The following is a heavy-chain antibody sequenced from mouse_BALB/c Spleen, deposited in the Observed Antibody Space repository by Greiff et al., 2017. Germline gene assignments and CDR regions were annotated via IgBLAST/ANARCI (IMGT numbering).Heavy chain of an antibody. CDR1: GYTFTDYW. D-gene: IGHD4-1*01. J-gene: IGHJ3*01. CDR3: ARGAGTWFAY. CDR2: IDTSDSYT. V-gene: IGHV1-69*01. Sequence: VQLQQPGAELVMPGASVKMSCKASGYTFTDYWMHWVKQRPGQGLEWIGAIDTSDSYTSYNQKFKGKATLTVDESSSTAYMQLSSLTSEDSAVYYCARGAGTWFAYWGQGTLVTVSA.